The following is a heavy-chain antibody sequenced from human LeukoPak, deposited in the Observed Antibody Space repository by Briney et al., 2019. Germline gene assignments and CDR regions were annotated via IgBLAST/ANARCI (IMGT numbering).Heavy chain of an antibody. CDR3: AAERGSGSSSLIYYYYGMDV. CDR1: GFTFSSYE. J-gene: IGHJ6*02. V-gene: IGHV3-48*03. D-gene: IGHD6-13*01. CDR2: ISSSGSTI. Sequence: GGSLRLSCAASGFTFSSYEMNWVRQAPGKGLEWVSYISSSGSTIYYADSVKGRFTISRDNAKNSLYLQMNSLRAEDTAVYHCAAERGSGSSSLIYYYYGMDVWGQGTTVTVSS.